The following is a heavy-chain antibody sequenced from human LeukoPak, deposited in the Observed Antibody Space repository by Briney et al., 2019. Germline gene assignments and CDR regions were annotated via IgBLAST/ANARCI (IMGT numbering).Heavy chain of an antibody. V-gene: IGHV4-39*01. Sequence: PSETLSLTCTVSGGSISSSSYYWGWIRQPSGKGLEWIGSIYYSGSTYYHPSLKSRVTISVDTSKNQFSLKLSSVTAADTAVYYCARCFVAAAGTNWFDPWGQGTLVTVSS. J-gene: IGHJ5*02. CDR1: GGSISSSSYY. CDR3: ARCFVAAAGTNWFDP. CDR2: IYYSGST. D-gene: IGHD6-13*01.